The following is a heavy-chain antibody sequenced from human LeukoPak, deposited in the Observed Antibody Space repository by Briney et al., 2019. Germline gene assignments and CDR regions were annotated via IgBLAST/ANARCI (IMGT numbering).Heavy chain of an antibody. V-gene: IGHV3-7*03. CDR2: KKEDGTET. CDR1: GFMFSSNW. CDR3: AKEGRSLQTY. J-gene: IGHJ4*02. D-gene: IGHD5-24*01. Sequence: GGSLRLSCAASGFMFSSNWMSWVRLAPGKELEWVANKKEDGTETYYVDSVKGRFTISRDNAKNSLYLQMNSLRVEDTAVYYCAKEGRSLQTYWGQGTLVTVSS.